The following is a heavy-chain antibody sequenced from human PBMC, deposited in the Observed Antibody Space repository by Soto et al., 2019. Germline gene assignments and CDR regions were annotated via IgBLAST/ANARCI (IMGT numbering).Heavy chain of an antibody. Sequence: SETLSLTFAVYGGSFSDYDWSWIRQPPGKGLEWIGEINHSGSTNYNPSLKSRVTISVDTSKNQFSLKLSSVTAADTAVYYCVRAVRWFGEVAIYYGMDVWGQGTTVTVSS. V-gene: IGHV4-34*01. CDR2: INHSGST. CDR1: GGSFSDYD. CDR3: VRAVRWFGEVAIYYGMDV. J-gene: IGHJ6*02. D-gene: IGHD3-10*01.